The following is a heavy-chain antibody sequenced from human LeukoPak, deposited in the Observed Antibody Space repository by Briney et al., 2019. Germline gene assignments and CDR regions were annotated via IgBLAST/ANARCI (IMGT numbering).Heavy chain of an antibody. D-gene: IGHD6-19*01. V-gene: IGHV3-43*02. J-gene: IGHJ5*02. CDR3: AKDSSGWYDESWFDP. CDR1: GFTFYDDA. CDR2: ISGDGGST. Sequence: GGSLRLSCAASGFTFYDDAMHWVRQAPGKGLEWVSLISGDGGSTYYADSVKGRFTISRDNSKHSLYLQMNSLRTEDTALYHCAKDSSGWYDESWFDPWGQGTLVTVSS.